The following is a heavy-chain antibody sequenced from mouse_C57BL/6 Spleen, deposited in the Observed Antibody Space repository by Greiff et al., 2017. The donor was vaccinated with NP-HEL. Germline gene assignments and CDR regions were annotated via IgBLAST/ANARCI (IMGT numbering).Heavy chain of an antibody. D-gene: IGHD2-3*01. V-gene: IGHV3-6*01. CDR3: ARVGDGSYFDY. Sequence: EVKLQESGPGLVKPSQSLSLTCSVTGYSITSGYYWNWIRQFPGNKLEWMGYISYDGSNNYNPSLKNRISITRDTSKNQFFLKLNSVTTEDTATYYCARVGDGSYFDYWGQGTTLTVSS. CDR1: GYSITSGYY. CDR2: ISYDGSN. J-gene: IGHJ2*01.